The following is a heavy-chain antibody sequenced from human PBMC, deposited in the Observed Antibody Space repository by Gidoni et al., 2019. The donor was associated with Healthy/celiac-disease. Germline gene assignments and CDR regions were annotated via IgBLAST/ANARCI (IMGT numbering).Heavy chain of an antibody. CDR1: GFSLSNARMG. CDR2: IFSNDEK. Sequence: QVTLKESGPVLVKPTETLPLTCTVSGFSLSNARMGVSWIRQPPGKALEWLAHIFSNDEKSYSTSLKSRLTISKDTSKSQVVLTMTNMDPVDTATYYCARIRSSSWYRWFDPWGQGTLVTVSS. D-gene: IGHD6-13*01. J-gene: IGHJ5*02. V-gene: IGHV2-26*01. CDR3: ARIRSSSWYRWFDP.